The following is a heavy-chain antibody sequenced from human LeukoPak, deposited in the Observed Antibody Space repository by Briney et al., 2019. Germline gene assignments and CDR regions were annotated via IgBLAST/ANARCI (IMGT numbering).Heavy chain of an antibody. J-gene: IGHJ4*02. CDR1: GFTFSDFY. D-gene: IGHD6-13*01. CDR3: ARDTRAAAGIVY. V-gene: IGHV3-11*06. Sequence: GGSLRLSCSASGFTFSDFYTRWVRQAPGEGLEWVSYISSSSSYTNYADSAKGRFTISRDNAKNSLYLQVNSLRAEDTAVYYCARDTRAAAGIVYWGQGTLVTVSS. CDR2: ISSSSSYT.